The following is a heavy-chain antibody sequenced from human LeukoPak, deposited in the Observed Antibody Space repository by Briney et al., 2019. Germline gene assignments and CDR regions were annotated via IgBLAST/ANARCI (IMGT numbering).Heavy chain of an antibody. Sequence: PSETLSLTCTVSGSSISSYYWSWIRQPPGKGLEWIGYIYYSGSTNYNPSLKSRVTTSVDTSKNQFSLKLSSVTAADTAVYYCARAPSSSSWRIDYWGQGTLVTVSS. CDR2: IYYSGST. CDR3: ARAPSSSSWRIDY. J-gene: IGHJ4*02. V-gene: IGHV4-59*01. D-gene: IGHD6-13*01. CDR1: GSSISSYY.